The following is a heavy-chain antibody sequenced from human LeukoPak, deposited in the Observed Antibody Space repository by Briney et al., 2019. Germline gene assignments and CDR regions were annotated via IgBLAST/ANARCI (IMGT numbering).Heavy chain of an antibody. J-gene: IGHJ3*01. V-gene: IGHV3-23*01. D-gene: IGHD5-18*01. CDR2: ISGSGGST. CDR3: AKERPWIQLWLRPPPV. Sequence: GGSLRLSCAASGFTFSSYEMNWVRQAPGKGLEWVSAISGSGGSTYYADSVKGRFTISRDNSKNTLYLQMNSLRAEDTAVYYCAKERPWIQLWLRPPPVWGQGTMVTVSS. CDR1: GFTFSSYE.